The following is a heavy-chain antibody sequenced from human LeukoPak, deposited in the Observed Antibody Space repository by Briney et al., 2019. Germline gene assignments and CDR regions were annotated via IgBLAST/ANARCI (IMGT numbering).Heavy chain of an antibody. J-gene: IGHJ5*02. CDR1: GGTFSSYA. V-gene: IGHV1-69*04. D-gene: IGHD2-2*01. CDR3: ARVGCSSTSCLPPYNWFDP. Sequence: SVKVTCKASGGTFSSYAISWVRQAHGQGLEWVGRIIPIFGIANYAQKFQGRVTITADKSTSTAYMELSSLRSEDTAVYYCARVGCSSTSCLPPYNWFDPWGQGTLVTVSS. CDR2: IIPIFGIA.